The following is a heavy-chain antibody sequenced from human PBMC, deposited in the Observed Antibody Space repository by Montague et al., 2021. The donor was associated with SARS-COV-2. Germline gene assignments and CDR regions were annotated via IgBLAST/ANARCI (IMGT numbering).Heavy chain of an antibody. D-gene: IGHD3-16*01. CDR1: GFTFSNHW. V-gene: IGHV3-7*01. Sequence: SLRLSCAASGFTFSNHWMSWVRQAPGKGLEWVANIKQDGSEKYYLDSVKGRFTVSRDNAKNSLYLRMSSLRAEDTAVYSCARDIRDYVLREFDFWGQGTLVYVSS. J-gene: IGHJ4*02. CDR2: IKQDGSEK. CDR3: ARDIRDYVLREFDF.